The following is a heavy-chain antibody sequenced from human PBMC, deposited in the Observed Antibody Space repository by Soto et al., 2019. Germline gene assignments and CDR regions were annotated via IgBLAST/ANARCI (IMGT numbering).Heavy chain of an antibody. D-gene: IGHD2-21*02. Sequence: ASVKVSCKXSGYTFTSYYMHWVRQAPGQGLEWMGIINPSGGSTSYAQKFQGRVTMTRDTSTSTVYMELSSLRSEDTAVYYCARGGGAIVVVTASLRYWGQGTLVTVSS. V-gene: IGHV1-46*01. CDR3: ARGGGAIVVVTASLRY. J-gene: IGHJ4*02. CDR2: INPSGGST. CDR1: GYTFTSYY.